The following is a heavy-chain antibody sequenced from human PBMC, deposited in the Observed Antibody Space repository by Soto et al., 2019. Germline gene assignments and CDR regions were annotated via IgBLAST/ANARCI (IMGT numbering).Heavy chain of an antibody. CDR2: MSYDGNSK. CDR3: ARGRTVRDHDDFDL. Sequence: QVQLVESGGGVVQPGRSLRRSCAASGFTFSSYSMHWVRQAPGKGLEWVAAMSYDGNSKYFADSVKGRLTISRDNSKNTLPLQMDSLGAEDSAVYYCARGRTVRDHDDFDLWGQATVVT. V-gene: IGHV3-30-3*01. CDR1: GFTFSSYS. D-gene: IGHD2-21*01. J-gene: IGHJ4*02.